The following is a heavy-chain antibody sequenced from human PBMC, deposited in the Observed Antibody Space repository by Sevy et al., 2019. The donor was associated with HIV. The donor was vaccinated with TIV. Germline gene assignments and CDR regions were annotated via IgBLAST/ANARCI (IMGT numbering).Heavy chain of an antibody. J-gene: IGHJ6*02. CDR2: IYIAGRT. D-gene: IGHD3-16*01. V-gene: IGHV3-53*01. CDR3: VREDLVLGEDNYYGIDV. Sequence: GGSLRFSCAVSGFTVSDNYMNWVRQAPGKGLEWVSIIYIAGRTYYADSVRGRFTISRDKAKNTLYLQMNSLRVEDTAVYYCVREDLVLGEDNYYGIDVWGQGTTVTVSS. CDR1: GFTVSDNY.